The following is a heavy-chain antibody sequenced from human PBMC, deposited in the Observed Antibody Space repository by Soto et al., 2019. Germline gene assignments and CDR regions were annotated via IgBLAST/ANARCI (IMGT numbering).Heavy chain of an antibody. D-gene: IGHD6-19*01. Sequence: SETLSLTCAVSGGSISSSNWWSWVRQPPGKGLEWIGEIYHSGSTNYNPSLKSRVTISVDKSKNQFSLKLSSVTAADTAVYYCARIPGAKQWPVRGGYWGQGTLVTVSS. CDR3: ARIPGAKQWPVRGGY. CDR2: IYHSGST. CDR1: GGSISSSNW. V-gene: IGHV4-4*02. J-gene: IGHJ4*02.